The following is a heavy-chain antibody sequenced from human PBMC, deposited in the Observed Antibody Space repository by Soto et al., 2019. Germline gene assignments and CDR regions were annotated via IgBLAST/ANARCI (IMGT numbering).Heavy chain of an antibody. J-gene: IGHJ3*02. CDR3: ARVLGYASSWWRHSAVDI. CDR2: ISAYTRNT. Sequence: XPVKASFEASGYNFTNYGVSWVRQAPGQSPQWMGWISAYTRNTNYAQMFQGRVTMTTDTSTSTAYMELRSLTSDDTAVYYCARVLGYASSWWRHSAVDIRGQGTMVTVSS. V-gene: IGHV1-18*01. CDR1: GYNFTNYG. D-gene: IGHD6-13*01.